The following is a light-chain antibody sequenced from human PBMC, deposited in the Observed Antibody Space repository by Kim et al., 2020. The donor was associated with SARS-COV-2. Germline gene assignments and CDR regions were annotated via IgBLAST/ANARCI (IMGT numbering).Light chain of an antibody. CDR2: AAS. J-gene: IGKJ5*01. CDR1: QSISSY. Sequence: AAVGDRVTITFRASQSISSYLNWYQQKPGKAPKLLIYAASSLQSGVPSRFSGSGSGTDFTLTISSLQPEDFATYYCQQSYSTPFTFGQGTRLEIK. CDR3: QQSYSTPFT. V-gene: IGKV1-39*01.